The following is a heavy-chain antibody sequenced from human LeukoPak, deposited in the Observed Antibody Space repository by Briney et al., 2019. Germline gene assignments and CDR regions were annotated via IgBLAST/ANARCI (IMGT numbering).Heavy chain of an antibody. CDR2: IKQDGSEK. Sequence: GGSLRLSCAASGFTFSSYWMSWVREAPGKGLEWVANIKQDGSEKYYVDSVKGRFTISRDNAKNSLYLQMNSLRAEDTAVYYCARFPGGYCSSTSCYTGGPFGIWGQGTMVTVSS. V-gene: IGHV3-7*01. CDR1: GFTFSSYW. J-gene: IGHJ3*02. D-gene: IGHD2-2*02. CDR3: ARFPGGYCSSTSCYTGGPFGI.